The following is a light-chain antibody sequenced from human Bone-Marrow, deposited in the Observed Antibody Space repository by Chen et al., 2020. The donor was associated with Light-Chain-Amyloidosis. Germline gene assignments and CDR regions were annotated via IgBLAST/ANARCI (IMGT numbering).Light chain of an antibody. CDR2: DDS. CDR1: NIGSTR. J-gene: IGLJ3*02. Sequence: SYVLTQPSSVSVAPGQTATIACGGNNIGSTRVHWYQQTPGQAPLLVVYDDSERPTGFPESLSGSNAGNTGTLTISRVEAGDEADYYWQVWDRSSDRPVFGGGTKLTV. V-gene: IGLV3-21*02. CDR3: QVWDRSSDRPV.